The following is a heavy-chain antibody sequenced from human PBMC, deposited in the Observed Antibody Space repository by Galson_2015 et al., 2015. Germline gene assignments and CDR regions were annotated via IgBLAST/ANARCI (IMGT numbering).Heavy chain of an antibody. J-gene: IGHJ6*02. CDR2: IGRSGGSA. V-gene: IGHV3-23*01. CDR1: GFTFSLYA. CDR3: ANSRDYYYAMDV. Sequence: SLRLSCAASGFTFSLYAMSWVRQAPGKGLEWVSAIGRSGGSAYYADSVKGRFTISRDNSKNTLYLQMNSLTAEDTAVYYCANSRDYYYAMDVWGQGTAVTVSS.